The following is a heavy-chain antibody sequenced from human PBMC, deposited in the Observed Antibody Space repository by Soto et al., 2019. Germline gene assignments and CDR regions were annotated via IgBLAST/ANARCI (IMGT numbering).Heavy chain of an antibody. CDR1: GFTFSSYG. Sequence: GGSLRLSCAASGFTFSSYGMHWVRQAPGKGLEWVAVIWYDGSNKYYADSVKGRFTISRDNSKNTLYLQMNSLRAEDTAVYYCAKALRWDYFDYWGQGTLVTVSS. CDR2: IWYDGSNK. CDR3: AKALRWDYFDY. D-gene: IGHD4-17*01. J-gene: IGHJ4*02. V-gene: IGHV3-33*06.